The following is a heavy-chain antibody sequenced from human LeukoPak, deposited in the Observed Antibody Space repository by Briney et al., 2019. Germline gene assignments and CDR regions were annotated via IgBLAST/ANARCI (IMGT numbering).Heavy chain of an antibody. Sequence: ASVKVSCKASGYTFTGYYMHWVRQAPGQGLEWMGRINPNSGGTNYAQKFQGRVTMTRDTSISTAYMELSRLRSDDTAVYYCASTDSEVGPIGGNFDYWGQGTLVTVSS. CDR2: INPNSGGT. J-gene: IGHJ4*02. CDR3: ASTDSEVGPIGGNFDY. V-gene: IGHV1-2*06. CDR1: GYTFTGYY. D-gene: IGHD1-26*01.